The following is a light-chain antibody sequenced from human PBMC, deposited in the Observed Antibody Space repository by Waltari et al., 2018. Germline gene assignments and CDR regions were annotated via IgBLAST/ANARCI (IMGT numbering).Light chain of an antibody. J-gene: IGKJ1*01. V-gene: IGKV1-39*01. CDR2: DAS. Sequence: IQMTQSPSSLSASVAARVTITCRASQKISSYLHWYQQKPGTAPRLLIYDASRLQSGVPSRFSGSGSGTDFTLTISSLQPEDFGTYYCQQTYTTPRTFGQGTKVETK. CDR1: QKISSY. CDR3: QQTYTTPRT.